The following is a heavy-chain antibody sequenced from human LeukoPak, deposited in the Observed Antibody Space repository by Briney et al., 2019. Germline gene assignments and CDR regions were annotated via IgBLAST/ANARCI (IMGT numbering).Heavy chain of an antibody. V-gene: IGHV1-69*13. CDR3: AREDSVYDFWSGYHQNWFDP. CDR1: GGTFSSYA. J-gene: IGHJ5*02. Sequence: SVKVSCKASGGTFSSYAISWVRQAPGQGLEWMGGIIPIFGTANYAQKFQGRVTITADESTSTAYMKLSSLRSEDTAVYYCAREDSVYDFWSGYHQNWFDPWGQGTLATVSS. CDR2: IIPIFGTA. D-gene: IGHD3-3*01.